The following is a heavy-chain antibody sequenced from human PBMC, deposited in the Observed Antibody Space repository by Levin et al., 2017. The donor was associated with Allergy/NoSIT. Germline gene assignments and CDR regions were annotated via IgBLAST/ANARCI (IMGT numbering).Heavy chain of an antibody. J-gene: IGHJ4*02. Sequence: LAGGSLRLSCAGSGFTFSSYRMNWVRQAPGKGLEWISYIDPGASDIHYADSVRGRFTISRDNAKNSLYLHMNSLRGEDTAVYYCARARLFGHDLDFWGQGTLVTVSS. CDR2: IDPGASDI. D-gene: IGHD2-21*01. CDR3: ARARLFGHDLDF. CDR1: GFTFSSYR. V-gene: IGHV3-48*01.